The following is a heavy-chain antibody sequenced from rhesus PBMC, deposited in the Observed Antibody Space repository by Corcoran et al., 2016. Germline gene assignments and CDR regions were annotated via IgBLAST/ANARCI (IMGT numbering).Heavy chain of an antibody. V-gene: IGHV2-174*01. CDR2: IYWDDDK. J-gene: IGHJ4*01. CDR3: ARGVWGSSYFDY. D-gene: IGHD3-34*01. Sequence: QVTLKESGPALVKPTQTLTLTCTFSGFSLTTSGMAVGWIRQPPGKAMEWLALIYWDDDKRYSTSLKSRLTIAKDTSKNQVVLTMTNMDPVDTATYYCARGVWGSSYFDYWGQGVLVTVSS. CDR1: GFSLTTSGMA.